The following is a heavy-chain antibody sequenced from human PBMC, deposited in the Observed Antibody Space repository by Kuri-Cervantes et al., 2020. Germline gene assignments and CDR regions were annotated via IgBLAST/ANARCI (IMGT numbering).Heavy chain of an antibody. D-gene: IGHD6-6*01. V-gene: IGHV3-23*01. CDR3: ARYSSSSYY. Sequence: GESLKISCAASGFTFSSYAMSWVRQAPGKGLEWVSAISGSGGSTYYADSVKGRFTISRDNSKNTLYLQMGSLRAEDMAVYYCARYSSSSYYWGQGTLVTVSS. CDR2: ISGSGGST. J-gene: IGHJ4*02. CDR1: GFTFSSYA.